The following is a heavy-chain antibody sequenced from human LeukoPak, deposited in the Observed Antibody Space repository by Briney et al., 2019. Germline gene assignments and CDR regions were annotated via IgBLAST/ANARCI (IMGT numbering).Heavy chain of an antibody. D-gene: IGHD1-20*01. J-gene: IGHJ3*02. Sequence: VASVKVSCKASGCTFTSYYMHWVRQAPGQGLEWMGIINPSGGSTSYAQKFQGRVTMTRDTSTSTVYMELSSLRSEDTAVYYCARDWAGITGTTWDAFDIWGQGTMVTVSS. CDR3: ARDWAGITGTTWDAFDI. CDR2: INPSGGST. V-gene: IGHV1-46*01. CDR1: GCTFTSYY.